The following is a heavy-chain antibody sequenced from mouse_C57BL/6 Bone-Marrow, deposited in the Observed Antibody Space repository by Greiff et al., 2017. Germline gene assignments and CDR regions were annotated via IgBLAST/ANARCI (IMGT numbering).Heavy chain of an antibody. J-gene: IGHJ1*03. CDR3: ARPPYGNYFEFDV. D-gene: IGHD2-1*01. V-gene: IGHV5-17*01. CDR1: GFTFSDYG. CDR2: ISSGSSTI. Sequence: DVMLVESGGGLVKPGGSLKLSCAASGFTFSDYGMHWVRQAPEKGLEWVAYISSGSSTIYYADTVKGRFTISRDNAKNTLFLQMTSLRSEETAMYYCARPPYGNYFEFDVWGTGTTVTVSS.